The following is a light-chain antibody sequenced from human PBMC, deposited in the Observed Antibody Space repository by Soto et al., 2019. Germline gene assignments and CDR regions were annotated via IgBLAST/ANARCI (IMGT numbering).Light chain of an antibody. CDR1: HDIANA. J-gene: IGKJ5*01. Sequence: AIQLTQSPSSLSAYVGDRVTITCRASHDIANALTWYQQKPGKPPKLMIYDASTLEGGVPSRFSGSGFGTDFTLTISVLQPEDFATYYCQQFNYFRVTFGQGTRLEIK. CDR3: QQFNYFRVT. CDR2: DAS. V-gene: IGKV1D-13*01.